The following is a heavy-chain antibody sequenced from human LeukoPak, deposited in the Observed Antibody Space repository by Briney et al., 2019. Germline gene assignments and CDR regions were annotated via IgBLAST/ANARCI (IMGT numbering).Heavy chain of an antibody. J-gene: IGHJ4*02. D-gene: IGHD3-10*01. CDR2: IIPIFDTA. CDR1: GGTFSSYA. Sequence: GASVKVSCKVSGGTFSSYAISWVRQAPGQGLEWMGGIIPIFDTANYAQKFQGRVTITADDSTSTAYMELSSLRSEDTAVYYCARGPTGGNMVRGLIVYYFDYWGQGTLVTVSS. V-gene: IGHV1-69*13. CDR3: ARGPTGGNMVRGLIVYYFDY.